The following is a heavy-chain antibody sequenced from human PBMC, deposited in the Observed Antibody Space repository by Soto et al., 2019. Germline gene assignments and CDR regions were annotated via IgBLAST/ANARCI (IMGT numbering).Heavy chain of an antibody. V-gene: IGHV1-2*02. Sequence: ASLKVSCKTSEYSFGDYYLHWVRQPPEQGLEWMGWINLNDGGTNSPRKFQGRLTMTRDKSITTVYMELGRLRSDDTAVCFCVRDEPSHQAIYVLWGPRTLVIGST. CDR3: VRDEPSHQAIYVL. J-gene: IGHJ4*02. D-gene: IGHD2-21*01. CDR1: EYSFGDYY. CDR2: INLNDGGT.